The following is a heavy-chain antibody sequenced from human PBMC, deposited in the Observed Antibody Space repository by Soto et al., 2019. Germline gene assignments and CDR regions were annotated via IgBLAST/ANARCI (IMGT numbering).Heavy chain of an antibody. CDR3: ATTHLWGRQCDYRSPPPASLYHSGRGV. CDR2: ILPVFGMV. D-gene: IGHD3-16*01. Sequence: QVQLAQSGVEVKKPGSSVKVSCQTSRGTFNTSPISWVRQAPGQGLEWLGDILPVFGMVKYAQQFQDRLNLTAHESTTSVCVEVRRLTPEATAVYFCATTHLWGRQCDYRSPPPASLYHSGRGVWGQGTTVIVSS. J-gene: IGHJ6*01. CDR1: RGTFNTSP. V-gene: IGHV1-69*01.